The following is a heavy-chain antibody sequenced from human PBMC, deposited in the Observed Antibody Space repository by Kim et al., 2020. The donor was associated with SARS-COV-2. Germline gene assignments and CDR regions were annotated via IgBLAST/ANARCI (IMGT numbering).Heavy chain of an antibody. J-gene: IGHJ6*02. Sequence: GGSLRLSCAASGFTFFNYWMTWVRQAPGGGLEWVANIKPDGREKYYVDSLRGRFTISRDNAENSLYLQMRSLRTGDTAVYYCARGGGGGAGGVAVGGQET. CDR2: IKPDGREK. CDR1: GFTFFNYW. V-gene: IGHV3-7*03. D-gene: IGHD2-15*01. CDR3: ARGGGGGAGGVAV.